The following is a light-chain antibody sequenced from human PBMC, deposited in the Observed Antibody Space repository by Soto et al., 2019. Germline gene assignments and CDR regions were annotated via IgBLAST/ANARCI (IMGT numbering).Light chain of an antibody. CDR2: DAS. J-gene: IGKJ4*01. Sequence: DIQMTQSPSSLSASVGDRVTITCQASQDISNYLNWYQQKPGKAPKLLIYDASNLETGVPSRFSGSGSATDFTFTSSSLQPEDIATYYCQQYDNLPLTCGGGTKVEIK. CDR1: QDISNY. V-gene: IGKV1-33*01. CDR3: QQYDNLPLT.